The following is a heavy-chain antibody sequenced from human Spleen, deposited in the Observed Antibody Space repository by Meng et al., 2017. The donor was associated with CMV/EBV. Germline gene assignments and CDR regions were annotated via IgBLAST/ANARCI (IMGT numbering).Heavy chain of an antibody. CDR2: IYYSGST. V-gene: IGHV4-59*01. CDR3: AKAFSSSWYREYYDY. D-gene: IGHD6-13*01. J-gene: IGHJ4*02. CDR1: GGSISSYY. Sequence: GSLRLSCTVSGGSISSYYWSWIRQPPGKGLEWIGYIYYSGSTNYNPSLKSRVTISVDTSKNQFSLKLSSVTAADTAVYYCAKAFSSSWYREYYDYWGQGTLVTVSS.